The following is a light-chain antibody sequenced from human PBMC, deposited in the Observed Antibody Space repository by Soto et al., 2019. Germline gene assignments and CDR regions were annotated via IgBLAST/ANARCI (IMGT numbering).Light chain of an antibody. Sequence: QSALTQPPSASGSPGQSVTITCSGTSSDVGEENYVSWYQQHPGKVPKLILYEVSKRPSGVPDRFSGSKSGNSASLTISGLQPEDEGDYFCCSYAGSSALVFGTGTKLTVL. CDR3: CSYAGSSALV. CDR1: SSDVGEENY. CDR2: EVS. V-gene: IGLV2-8*01. J-gene: IGLJ1*01.